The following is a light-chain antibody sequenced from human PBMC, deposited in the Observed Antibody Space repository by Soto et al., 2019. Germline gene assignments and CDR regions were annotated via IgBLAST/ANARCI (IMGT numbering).Light chain of an antibody. CDR3: HSYNSIPRT. CDR2: GAS. Sequence: DIQMAQSPSSLSASIGDRVTITCRASQGISEYFAWYQQRPGNAANLMIYGASILQSGVPSRFSGSGSGTHFTLTISSLQPEDVATYYCHSYNSIPRTFVQGTTVEIK. CDR1: QGISEY. V-gene: IGKV1-27*01. J-gene: IGKJ1*01.